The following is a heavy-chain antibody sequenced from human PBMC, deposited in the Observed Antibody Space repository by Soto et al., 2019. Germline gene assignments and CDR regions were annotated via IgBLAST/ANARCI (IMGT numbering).Heavy chain of an antibody. V-gene: IGHV4-39*01. D-gene: IGHD3-22*01. J-gene: IGHJ4*02. Sequence: QLQLQESGPGLVKPSETLSLTCTVSGGSISSSSYYWGWIRQPPGKGLEWIGSIYYSGSTSYNPSLKSRVTISVDTSKIQFSLKLSSVTAADTAVYYCAGGDYYDSSGYYYVDYWGQGTLVTVSS. CDR1: GGSISSSSYY. CDR2: IYYSGST. CDR3: AGGDYYDSSGYYYVDY.